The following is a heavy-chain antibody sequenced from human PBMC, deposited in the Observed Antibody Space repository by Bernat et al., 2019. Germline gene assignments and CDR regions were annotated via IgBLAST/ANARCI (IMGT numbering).Heavy chain of an antibody. J-gene: IGHJ6*02. CDR1: GFTFSSYG. D-gene: IGHD3-3*01. CDR3: TRYDFWSGSLSRVYGMDV. Sequence: QVQLVESGGGVVQPGRSLRLSCAASGFTFSSYGMHWVRQAPGKGLEWVAVIWYDGSNKYYADSVKGRFTISRDDSKNTAYLQMNSLKTEDTAVYYCTRYDFWSGSLSRVYGMDVWGQGTTVTVSS. CDR2: IWYDGSNK. V-gene: IGHV3-33*01.